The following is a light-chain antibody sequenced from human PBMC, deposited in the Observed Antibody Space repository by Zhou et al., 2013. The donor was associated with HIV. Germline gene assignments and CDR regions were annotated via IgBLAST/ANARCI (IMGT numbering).Light chain of an antibody. Sequence: IVLAQSPATLSLSPGERATLSCRVSQSVSNSVAWYQQKPGQAPRLLIYDASNRATGIPARFSGSGSGTDFTLTISSLEPEDFAVYYCQQRSNWAITFGQGTRL. CDR2: DAS. CDR3: QQRSNWAIT. J-gene: IGKJ5*01. V-gene: IGKV3-11*01. CDR1: QSVSNS.